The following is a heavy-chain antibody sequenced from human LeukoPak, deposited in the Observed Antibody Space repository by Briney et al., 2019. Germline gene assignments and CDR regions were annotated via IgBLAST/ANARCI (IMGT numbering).Heavy chain of an antibody. Sequence: PGGSLRLSCAASGFSLSSNYMTWIRQAPGKGLEWVSVIYSAGHTYYADSVNGRFTISRDNSKNTLYFQMNSLTDEDTAVYYCARGVGERFFDYWGQGTLVTVSS. V-gene: IGHV3-66*01. CDR3: ARGVGERFFDY. CDR2: IYSAGHT. D-gene: IGHD3-10*01. CDR1: GFSLSSNY. J-gene: IGHJ4*02.